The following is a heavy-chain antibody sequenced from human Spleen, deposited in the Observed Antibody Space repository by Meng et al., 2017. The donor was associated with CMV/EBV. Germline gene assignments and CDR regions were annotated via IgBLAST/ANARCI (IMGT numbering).Heavy chain of an antibody. D-gene: IGHD6-6*01. J-gene: IGHJ4*02. CDR2: INPSSGGT. V-gene: IGHV1-2*02. CDR1: GDTFTGYY. CDR3: ARGDEYSSSDFDY. Sequence: KASGDTFTGYYLHWVRQAPGQGLEWMGWINPSSGGTNYAQKFQGRVTMTRETSISTAYMELSRLRSDDTAVYYCARGDEYSSSDFDYWGQGTLVTVSS.